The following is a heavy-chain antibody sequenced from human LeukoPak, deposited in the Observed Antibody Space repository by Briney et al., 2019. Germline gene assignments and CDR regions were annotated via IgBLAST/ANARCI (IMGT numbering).Heavy chain of an antibody. D-gene: IGHD3-10*01. CDR3: ARSVEAGYMDV. J-gene: IGHJ6*03. CDR1: GFTFSSYW. V-gene: IGHV3-7*01. Sequence: PGGSLRLSCAASGFTFSSYWMSWVRQAPGEGLEWVAHIKQDGSEKYYVDSVRGRFTISRDNAKNSLYLQMNSLSAEDTAVYYCARSVEAGYMDVWGKGTTVTISS. CDR2: IKQDGSEK.